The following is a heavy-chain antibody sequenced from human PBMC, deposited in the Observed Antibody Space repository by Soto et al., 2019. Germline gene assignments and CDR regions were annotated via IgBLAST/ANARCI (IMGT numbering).Heavy chain of an antibody. D-gene: IGHD6-19*01. CDR2: ISDSDNAT. CDR1: GFTFSSYA. CDR3: GKGVSSSAWSASDN. J-gene: IGHJ4*02. V-gene: IGHV3-23*01. Sequence: EVQLLESGGGLVQPGGSLRLSCAASGFTFSSYAMTWVRQAPGKGLEWVSVISDSDNATYYADSVKGRFTISRDNSKNTLYLQFNSLRAEDTAVYYCGKGVSSSAWSASDNWGQGTLVTVSS.